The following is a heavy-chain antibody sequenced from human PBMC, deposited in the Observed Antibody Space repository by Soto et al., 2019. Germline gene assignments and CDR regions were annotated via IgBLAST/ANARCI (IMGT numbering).Heavy chain of an antibody. Sequence: ASVKVSCKVSGYTLTELSMHWVRQAPGKGLEWMGGIDPEDGETIYAQKFQGRVTMTRDTSISTAYMELSRLRSDDTAVYYCARDLTTVTTTPLLDYWGQGTLVTVSS. CDR1: GYTLTELS. J-gene: IGHJ4*02. CDR3: ARDLTTVTTTPLLDY. V-gene: IGHV1-24*01. D-gene: IGHD4-17*01. CDR2: IDPEDGET.